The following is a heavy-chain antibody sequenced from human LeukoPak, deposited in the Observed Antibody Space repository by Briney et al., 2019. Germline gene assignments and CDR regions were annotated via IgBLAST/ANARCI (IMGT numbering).Heavy chain of an antibody. CDR1: GYSISSGYY. CDR3: ARGVILDY. J-gene: IGHJ4*02. CDR2: IYHSGSN. Sequence: SETLSLTCAVSGYSISSGYYWGWIRQPPGKGLEWIGSIYHSGSNYYNPSLKSRVTISVDTSKNQFSQKLSSVTAADTAVYYCARGVILDYWGQGTLVTVSS. D-gene: IGHD3-16*02. V-gene: IGHV4-38-2*01.